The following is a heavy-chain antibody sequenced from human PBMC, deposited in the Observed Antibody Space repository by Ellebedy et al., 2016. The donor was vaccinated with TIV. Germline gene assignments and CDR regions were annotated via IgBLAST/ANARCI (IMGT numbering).Heavy chain of an antibody. Sequence: AASVKVSCKASGYTFTSYGISWVRQAPGQGLEWMGRIIPILGKPNNAQKFQGRVTITADKSTSTAYMELSSLRSEDTAVYYCARLASYMADMDVWGQGTTVTVSS. CDR3: ARLASYMADMDV. V-gene: IGHV1-69*04. J-gene: IGHJ6*02. D-gene: IGHD2-15*01. CDR1: GYTFTSYG. CDR2: IIPILGKP.